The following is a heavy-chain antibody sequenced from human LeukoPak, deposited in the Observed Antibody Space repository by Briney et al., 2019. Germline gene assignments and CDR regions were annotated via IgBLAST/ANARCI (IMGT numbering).Heavy chain of an antibody. CDR1: GGPISSYY. J-gene: IGHJ5*02. CDR3: ARHGTSDYSDYVRKNWFDP. Sequence: SETLSLTCTVSGGPISSYYWSWIRQPPGKGLEWIGYIYYSGSTNYNPSLKSRVTISVDTSKNQFSLKLSSVTAADTAVYYCARHGTSDYSDYVRKNWFDPWGQGTLVTVSS. D-gene: IGHD4-17*01. V-gene: IGHV4-59*08. CDR2: IYYSGST.